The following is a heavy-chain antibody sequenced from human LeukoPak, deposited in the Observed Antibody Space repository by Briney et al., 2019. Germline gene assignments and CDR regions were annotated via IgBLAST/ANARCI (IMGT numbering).Heavy chain of an antibody. Sequence: SETLSLTCTVSNGSTTGYYWSWIRQAPGKGLEWIGFIYYGGFTNYNPSLESRVTISIDNVNNQFSLKLISVTAADTAVYFCARHFPPHHSGSYWFDACSRGTLVTVSS. J-gene: IGHJ5*02. CDR1: NGSTTGYY. CDR3: ARHFPPHHSGSYWFDA. CDR2: IYYGGFT. D-gene: IGHD3-10*01. V-gene: IGHV4-59*08.